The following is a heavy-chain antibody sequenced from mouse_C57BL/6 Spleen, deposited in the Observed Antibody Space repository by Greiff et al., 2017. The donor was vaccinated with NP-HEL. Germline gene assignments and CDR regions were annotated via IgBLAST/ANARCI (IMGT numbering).Heavy chain of an antibody. CDR3: ARGFSGMGYFDY. Sequence: VQLQQPGAELVRPGSSVQLSCKASGYTFTSYWMDWVKQRPGQGLEWIGNIYPSDSETHYNQKFKDKATLTVDKSSSTAYMQLSSLTSEDSAVYYCARGFSGMGYFDYWGQGTTLTVSS. D-gene: IGHD4-1*01. CDR2: IYPSDSET. CDR1: GYTFTSYW. V-gene: IGHV1-61*01. J-gene: IGHJ2*01.